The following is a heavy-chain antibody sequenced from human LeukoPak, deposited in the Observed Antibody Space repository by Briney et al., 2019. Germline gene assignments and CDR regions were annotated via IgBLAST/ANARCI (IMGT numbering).Heavy chain of an antibody. Sequence: GGSLRLSCAASGCTFSSYSMNWVRQGPGKGLEWISSISSSSGDIHYADSVKGGFTISRDNAKNSPYLQMNSRSAEDTAVYYCARSFCINGVCYQSSFDIWGQGTMVTVSS. J-gene: IGHJ3*02. CDR1: GCTFSSYS. CDR3: ARSFCINGVCYQSSFDI. CDR2: ISSSSGDI. V-gene: IGHV3-21*01. D-gene: IGHD2-8*01.